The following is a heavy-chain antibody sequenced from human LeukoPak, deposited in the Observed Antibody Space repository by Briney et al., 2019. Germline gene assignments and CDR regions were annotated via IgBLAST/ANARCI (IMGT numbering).Heavy chain of an antibody. CDR2: ISAYNGNT. Sequence: GASVKVSCRASGYSFTGYYLHWVRQAPGQGLEWMGWISAYNGNTNYAQKLQGRITMTTDTSTSIAYMEVRSLRSDDTAVYYCARGGFPGQPFDYWGQGTLVAVSS. D-gene: IGHD6-13*01. CDR1: GYSFTGYY. J-gene: IGHJ4*02. CDR3: ARGGFPGQPFDY. V-gene: IGHV1-18*04.